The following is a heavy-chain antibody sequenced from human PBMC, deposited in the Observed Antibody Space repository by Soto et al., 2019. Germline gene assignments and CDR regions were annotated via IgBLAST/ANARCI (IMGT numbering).Heavy chain of an antibody. D-gene: IGHD1-26*01. CDR1: GFTFSTYA. J-gene: IGHJ4*02. CDR2: LSGSGGST. Sequence: GGSLRLSCAASGFTFSTYAMSWVRQAPGKGLEWVSALSGSGGSTYYADSVKGRVTLSRDNSKNTLYLQLNSLRDEDTAVYYCEKTQSQVGGSYHIWGQGTLVTVSS. CDR3: EKTQSQVGGSYHI. V-gene: IGHV3-23*01.